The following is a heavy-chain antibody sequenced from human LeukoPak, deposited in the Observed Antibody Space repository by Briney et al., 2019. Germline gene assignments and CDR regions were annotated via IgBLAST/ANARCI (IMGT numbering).Heavy chain of an antibody. CDR1: GFTFSSYW. D-gene: IGHD3-3*01. CDR3: ARDLPALEWLSTTPFDY. V-gene: IGHV3-74*01. Sequence: PGGSLRLSCAASGFTFSSYWMHWVRQAPGKGLVWVSRINSDGSSTSYADSVKGRFTISRDNAKNTLYLQMNSLRAEDTAVYYCARDLPALEWLSTTPFDYWGQGTLVTVSS. CDR2: INSDGSST. J-gene: IGHJ4*02.